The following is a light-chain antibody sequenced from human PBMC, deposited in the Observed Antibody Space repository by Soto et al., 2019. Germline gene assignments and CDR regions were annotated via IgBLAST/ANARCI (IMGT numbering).Light chain of an antibody. Sequence: QSVLTQPASVSGSPGQSIAVPCTGTSSDVGGYNFVSWYQHHPGKAPKLIIYDVNNRPSGVSDRFSGSKSGNTASLTISGLQAEDEADYYCTSYTSSFTYVFGAGTKVTVL. CDR2: DVN. V-gene: IGLV2-14*03. CDR3: TSYTSSFTYV. J-gene: IGLJ1*01. CDR1: SSDVGGYNF.